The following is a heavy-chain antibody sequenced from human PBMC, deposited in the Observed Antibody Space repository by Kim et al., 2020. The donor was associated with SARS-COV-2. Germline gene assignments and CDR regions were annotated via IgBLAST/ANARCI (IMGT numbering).Heavy chain of an antibody. CDR3: AKAPGDYGDSHFDY. D-gene: IGHD4-17*01. Sequence: YADSGKGRFTITGGTSKNTLYLQMNSLRAADPAVYYCAKAPGDYGDSHFDYWGQGTLVTVSS. V-gene: IGHV3-23*03. J-gene: IGHJ4*02.